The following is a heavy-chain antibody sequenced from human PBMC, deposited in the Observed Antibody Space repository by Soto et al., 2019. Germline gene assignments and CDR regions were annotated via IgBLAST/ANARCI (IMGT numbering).Heavy chain of an antibody. CDR1: GGSITRRSSY. D-gene: IGHD3-10*01. J-gene: IGHJ4*02. V-gene: IGHV4-39*01. CDR2: FYDGNT. CDR3: ATTRGLAVGGSFDY. Sequence: PSETRSLTCIVSGGSITRRSSYWAWIRQPPGKGLEWVGTFYDGNTYHNPSLRSRITIAVDTSKNQFSLKSNSVAAADTAFYYCATTRGLAVGGSFDYWGQGMLVTVS.